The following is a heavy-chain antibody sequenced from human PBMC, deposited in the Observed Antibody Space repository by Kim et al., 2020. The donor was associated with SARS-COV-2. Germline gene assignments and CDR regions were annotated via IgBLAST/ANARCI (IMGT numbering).Heavy chain of an antibody. D-gene: IGHD1-26*01. CDR2: A. Sequence: ANNTQKFQGRVTIPADESTSTAYMELSSLRSEDTAVYYCARGGGSYPIDYWGQGTLVTVSS. V-gene: IGHV1-69*01. J-gene: IGHJ4*02. CDR3: ARGGGSYPIDY.